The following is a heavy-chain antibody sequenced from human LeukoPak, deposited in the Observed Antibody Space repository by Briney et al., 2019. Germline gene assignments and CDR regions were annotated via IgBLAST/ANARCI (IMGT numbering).Heavy chain of an antibody. V-gene: IGHV1-46*01. Sequence: ASVKVSCKASGYTFTTHYMHWVRQAPGQGLEWMGVINPNGGSTAYAQKFQGRVTMTRDRSTSTVYMELSSLRSEDTALYYCARDPSGSWQWFDYWGQGTLVTVSS. J-gene: IGHJ4*02. CDR1: GYTFTTHY. CDR2: INPNGGST. CDR3: ARDPSGSWQWFDY. D-gene: IGHD1-26*01.